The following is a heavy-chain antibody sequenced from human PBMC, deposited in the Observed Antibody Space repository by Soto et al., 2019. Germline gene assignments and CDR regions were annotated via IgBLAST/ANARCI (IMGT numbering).Heavy chain of an antibody. CDR1: GFTFSSYA. Sequence: PGGSLRLSCAASGFTFSSYAMSWVRQAPGKGLEWVSAISGSGGSTYYADSVKGRFTISRDNSKNTLYLQMNSLRAEDTAVYYCAKGVAVAGTGDYYYYGMDVWGQGTTVTVSS. D-gene: IGHD6-19*01. J-gene: IGHJ6*02. CDR2: ISGSGGST. V-gene: IGHV3-23*01. CDR3: AKGVAVAGTGDYYYYGMDV.